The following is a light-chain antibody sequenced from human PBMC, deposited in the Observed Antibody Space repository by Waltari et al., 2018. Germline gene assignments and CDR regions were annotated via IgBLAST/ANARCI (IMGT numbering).Light chain of an antibody. CDR1: QDIRNY. V-gene: IGKV1-33*01. CDR2: DAS. J-gene: IGKJ2*01. CDR3: QLDDNLAYT. Sequence: DIQMTQSPSSLPASVGNRVTFPCQASQDIRNYLNWFQQTPGKAPKLLIYDASNLEAEDTSRCSGSGCGTDVTFTTGRLQAEELGTYDCQLDDNLAYTCGQGSKLEN.